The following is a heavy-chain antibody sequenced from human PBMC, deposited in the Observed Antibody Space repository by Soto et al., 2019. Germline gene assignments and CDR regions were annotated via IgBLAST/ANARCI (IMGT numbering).Heavy chain of an antibody. CDR1: GFTFSSYG. J-gene: IGHJ6*02. D-gene: IGHD5-12*01. CDR2: ISYDGSNK. CDR3: ARGGNGYENWPPYYYYGMDV. Sequence: HPGGSLRLSCAASGFTFSSYGMHWVRQAPGKGLEWVAVISYDGSNKYYADSVKGRFTISRDNSKNTLYLQMNSLRAEDTAVYYCARGGNGYENWPPYYYYGMDVWGQGTTVTVS. V-gene: IGHV3-30*03.